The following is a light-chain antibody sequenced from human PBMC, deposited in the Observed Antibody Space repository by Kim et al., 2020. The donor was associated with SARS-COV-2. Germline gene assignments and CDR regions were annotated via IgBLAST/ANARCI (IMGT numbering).Light chain of an antibody. J-gene: IGLJ1*01. CDR1: KLGHKY. V-gene: IGLV3-1*01. CDR2: QDN. CDR3: QTWDSSSYV. Sequence: GSPGQTAIITCSGDKLGHKYTYWYQQKPGQSPVLVIYQDNKRPSGIPERFSGSNSGNTATLTISGTQAMDEADYYCQTWDSSSYVFGTGTKVTVL.